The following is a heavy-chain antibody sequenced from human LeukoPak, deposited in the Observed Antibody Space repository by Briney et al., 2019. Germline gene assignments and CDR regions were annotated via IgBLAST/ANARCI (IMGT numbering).Heavy chain of an antibody. CDR1: GYTFTGYY. CDR2: INPNSGGT. Sequence: ASVKVSCKASGYTFTGYYMHWVRQAPGQGLERMGWINPNSGGTNYAQKFQGRVTMTRDTSISTAYMELSRLRSDDTAVYYCARSSRGLRGMGNWFDPWDQGTLVTVSS. J-gene: IGHJ5*02. V-gene: IGHV1-2*02. D-gene: IGHD5-12*01. CDR3: ARSSRGLRGMGNWFDP.